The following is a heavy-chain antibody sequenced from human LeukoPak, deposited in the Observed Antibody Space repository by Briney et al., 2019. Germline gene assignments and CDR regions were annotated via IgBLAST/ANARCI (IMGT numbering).Heavy chain of an antibody. CDR3: ARDMEDWGGLDY. J-gene: IGHJ4*02. CDR2: ISAYNGNT. Sequence: ASVKVSCEASGYTFTSYGISRVRQAPGQGLEWMGWISAYNGNTNYAQKLQGRVTMTTDTSTSTAYMELRSLRSDDTAVYYCARDMEDWGGLDYWGQGTLVTVSS. CDR1: GYTFTSYG. D-gene: IGHD7-27*01. V-gene: IGHV1-18*01.